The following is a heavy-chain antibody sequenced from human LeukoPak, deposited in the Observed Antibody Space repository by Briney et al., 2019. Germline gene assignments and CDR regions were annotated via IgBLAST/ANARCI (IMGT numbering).Heavy chain of an antibody. Sequence: QPGGSLRLSCAASGFTFSSYAMSWVRQAPGKGLEWVSAISGSGGSTYYADSVKGRFTISRDNSKNTLYLQMNSLRAEDTAVYYCARARGSGSYSSTYYGLDVWGQGTTVTVSS. CDR1: GFTFSSYA. V-gene: IGHV3-23*01. CDR3: ARARGSGSYSSTYYGLDV. CDR2: ISGSGGST. D-gene: IGHD1-26*01. J-gene: IGHJ6*02.